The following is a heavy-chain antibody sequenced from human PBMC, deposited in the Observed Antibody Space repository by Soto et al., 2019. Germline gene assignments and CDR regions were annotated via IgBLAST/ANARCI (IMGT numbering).Heavy chain of an antibody. CDR1: GGTFSRHA. V-gene: IGHV1-69*01. J-gene: IGHJ4*02. CDR2: IIPIFGTA. Sequence: QVQLVQSGAEVRKPGSSVKVSCKASGGTFSRHAISWVRQAPGQGLEWMGGIIPIFGTANHAQKFQGRVTIIADESTSTVYMELSSLRSDDTAVYYCARVRGYGPPRDFDYWGQGTLVTVSS. D-gene: IGHD5-12*01. CDR3: ARVRGYGPPRDFDY.